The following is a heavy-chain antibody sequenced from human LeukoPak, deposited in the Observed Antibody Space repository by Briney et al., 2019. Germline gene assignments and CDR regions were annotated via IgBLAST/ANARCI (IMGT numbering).Heavy chain of an antibody. CDR3: AKEGIYDYVWGSYRPFDY. J-gene: IGHJ4*02. CDR2: ISGSGGST. CDR1: GFTFSSYA. D-gene: IGHD3-16*02. Sequence: GGSLRLSCVASGFTFSSYAMSWVRQAPGKGLEWVSAISGSGGSTYYADSVKGRFTISRDNSKNTLYLQMNSLRAEDTAVYYCAKEGIYDYVWGSYRPFDYWGQGALVTVSS. V-gene: IGHV3-23*01.